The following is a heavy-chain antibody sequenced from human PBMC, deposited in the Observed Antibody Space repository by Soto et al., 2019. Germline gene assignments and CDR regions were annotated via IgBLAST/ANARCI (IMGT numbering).Heavy chain of an antibody. J-gene: IGHJ6*02. CDR2: ISGSGGST. CDR3: AKAITTTRGYYYYGMDV. V-gene: IGHV3-23*01. D-gene: IGHD4-17*01. CDR1: GFTFSSYA. Sequence: GSLILSCAASGFTFSSYAMSWVRQAPGKGLEWVSAISGSGGSTYYADSVKGRFTISRDNSKNTLYLQMNSLRAEDTAVYYCAKAITTTRGYYYYGMDVWGQGTTVT.